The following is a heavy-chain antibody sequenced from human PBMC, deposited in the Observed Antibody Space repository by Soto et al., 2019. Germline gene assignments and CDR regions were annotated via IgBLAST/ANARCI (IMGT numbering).Heavy chain of an antibody. J-gene: IGHJ5*02. CDR1: GGSFSGYY. CDR2: INHSGST. CDR3: AGGYRDGYNRGQRGWFDP. V-gene: IGHV4-34*01. Sequence: QVQLQQWGAGLLKPSETLSLTCAVYGGSFSGYYWSWIRQPPGKGLEWIGEINHSGSTNYNPSLKSRVTISGDTSKNQFSLKLSSVTAADTAVYYCAGGYRDGYNRGQRGWFDPWGQGTLVTVSS. D-gene: IGHD5-12*01.